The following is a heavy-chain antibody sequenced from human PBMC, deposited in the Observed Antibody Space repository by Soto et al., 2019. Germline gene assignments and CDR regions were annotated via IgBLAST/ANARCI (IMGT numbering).Heavy chain of an antibody. D-gene: IGHD5-12*01. Sequence: KLSETLSLTCTVSGDSINSRNYYWAWIRQSPGRGLEWIGSIFFPGTTFYNPSLKSRLTISGDTSKNQFSLKLSSVTAADTAVYYCARRTIVATIDFWGPGTLVTVSS. CDR2: IFFPGTT. V-gene: IGHV4-39*01. J-gene: IGHJ4*02. CDR1: GDSINSRNYY. CDR3: ARRTIVATIDF.